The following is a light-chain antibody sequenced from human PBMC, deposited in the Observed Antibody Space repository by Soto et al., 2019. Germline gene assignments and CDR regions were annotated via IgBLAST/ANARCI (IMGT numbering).Light chain of an antibody. Sequence: ALTQPASVSGSPGQSITISCTGTSSDVGGYNSVSWYQQHPGKAPKLVIYEVTNRPSGISNRFSGSKSGNTASLTVSGLQAEDEADYYCSSYTSSSTRVFGTGTKVTVL. CDR1: SSDVGGYNS. CDR3: SSYTSSSTRV. CDR2: EVT. J-gene: IGLJ1*01. V-gene: IGLV2-14*01.